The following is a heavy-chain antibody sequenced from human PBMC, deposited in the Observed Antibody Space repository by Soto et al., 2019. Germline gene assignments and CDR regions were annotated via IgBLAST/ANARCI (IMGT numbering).Heavy chain of an antibody. CDR1: GDSISGFTYF. CDR2: ISNSGST. J-gene: IGHJ3*02. CDR3: ATYWGYGPAANGFHT. Sequence: SETLSLTCTVSGDSISGFTYFWSWIRQHPGKGLEWIGYISNSGSTYYNPSLKSRLIISVDTSKNQFSLRLSSVTAADTAVYYCATYWGYGPAANGFHTWGQGTVVTVSS. V-gene: IGHV4-31*03. D-gene: IGHD7-27*01.